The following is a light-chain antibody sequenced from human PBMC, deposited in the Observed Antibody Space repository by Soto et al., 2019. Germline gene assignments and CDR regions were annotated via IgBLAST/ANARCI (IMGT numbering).Light chain of an antibody. CDR3: QEGTYWPA. V-gene: IGKV3-11*01. J-gene: IGKJ4*01. Sequence: EIVFTQSPAILSFSPGEKATLSYRASQSVSGSLGWYQQKPGQAPRLIIYDASVRATGIPARFSGSGSGTDFTLTISSLEPEDFAVYYCQEGTYWPAFGGGTKVDIK. CDR1: QSVSGS. CDR2: DAS.